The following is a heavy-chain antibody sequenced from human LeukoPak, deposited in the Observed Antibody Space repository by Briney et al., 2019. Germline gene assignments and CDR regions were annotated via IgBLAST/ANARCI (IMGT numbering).Heavy chain of an antibody. V-gene: IGHV3-9*01. J-gene: IGHJ4*02. CDR3: AKDTPAGGGGY. Sequence: GRSLRLSCAASGFTFDDYAMHWVRQAPGKGLEWVSGISWNSGSIGYADSVKGRFTISRDNAKNSLYLRMNSLRAEDTALYYCAKDTPAGGGGYWGQGTLVTVSS. CDR2: ISWNSGSI. CDR1: GFTFDDYA. D-gene: IGHD6-13*01.